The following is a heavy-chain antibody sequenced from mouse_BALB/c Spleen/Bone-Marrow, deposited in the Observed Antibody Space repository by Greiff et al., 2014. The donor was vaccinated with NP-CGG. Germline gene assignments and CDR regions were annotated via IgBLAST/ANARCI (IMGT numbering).Heavy chain of an antibody. J-gene: IGHJ3*01. V-gene: IGHV1-9*01. D-gene: IGHD1-2*01. CDR2: ILPGSGTT. CDR1: GYTFSSYW. CDR3: ARGGYDTFIFAY. Sequence: VQLQESGAELMKPGASVKISCKATGYTFSSYWIEWVNQRPGHGLEWIGEILPGSGTTHYNEKFKDKATFTADTSSNTAYMQLSSLTSEDSAVYYCARGGYDTFIFAYWGQGTLVTVSA.